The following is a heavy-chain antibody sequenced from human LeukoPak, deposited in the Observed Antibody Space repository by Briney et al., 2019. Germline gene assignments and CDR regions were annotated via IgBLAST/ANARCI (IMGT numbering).Heavy chain of an antibody. CDR1: GDSVSRSDSY. J-gene: IGHJ4*02. V-gene: IGHV4-39*07. CDR2: INHSGST. CDR3: ARAPRD. Sequence: SETLSLTCSVSGDSVSRSDSYWDWIRQPPGKGLEWIGEINHSGSTNYNPSLKSRVTISVDTSKNQFSLKLSSVTAADTAVYYCARAPRDWGQGTLVTVSS.